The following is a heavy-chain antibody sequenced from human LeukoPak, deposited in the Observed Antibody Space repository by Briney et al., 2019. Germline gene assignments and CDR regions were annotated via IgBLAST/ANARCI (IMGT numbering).Heavy chain of an antibody. J-gene: IGHJ5*02. CDR3: ARASSSSWYALNWFDP. CDR2: INWNGDRI. CDR1: GFTFDDYG. Sequence: GGSLRLSCAASGFTFDDYGMSWVRQAPGKGPEWVSGINWNGDRIGYADSVKGRFTISRDNAKNSLYLQMNSLRAEDTAFYYCARASSSSWYALNWFDPWGQGTLVTAST. V-gene: IGHV3-20*04. D-gene: IGHD6-13*01.